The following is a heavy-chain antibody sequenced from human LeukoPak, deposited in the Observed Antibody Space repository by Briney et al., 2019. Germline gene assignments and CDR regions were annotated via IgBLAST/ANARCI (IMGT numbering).Heavy chain of an antibody. J-gene: IGHJ3*02. CDR1: GGSISSYY. V-gene: IGHV4-4*07. Sequence: SETLSLTCTVSGGSISSYYWSWIRQPAGKGLEWIGRIYTSGSTNYNPSLKSRVTMSVDTPKNQFSLKLSSVTAADTAVYYRARLDVTAISDAFDIWGQGTMVTVSS. D-gene: IGHD2-21*02. CDR3: ARLDVTAISDAFDI. CDR2: IYTSGST.